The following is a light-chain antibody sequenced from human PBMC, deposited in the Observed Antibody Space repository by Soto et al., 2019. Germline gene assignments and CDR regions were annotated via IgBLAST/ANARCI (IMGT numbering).Light chain of an antibody. CDR2: DVS. Sequence: QSALTQPPSASGSPGQSVTISCTGTSSDVGGYIYVSSYKQHPGKAPKLMIYDVSKRPSGVPDRFSGSKSGNTASLTVSGLQAEDEADYYCSCYAGSSDCLVVFGGGTKVTVL. CDR3: SCYAGSSDCLVV. CDR1: SSDVGGYIY. J-gene: IGLJ2*01. V-gene: IGLV2-8*01.